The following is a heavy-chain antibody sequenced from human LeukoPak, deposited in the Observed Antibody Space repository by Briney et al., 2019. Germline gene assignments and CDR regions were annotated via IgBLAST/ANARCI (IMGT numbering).Heavy chain of an antibody. CDR1: GGSFSGYY. J-gene: IGHJ3*02. D-gene: IGHD3-22*01. V-gene: IGHV4-34*01. CDR3: ARIYDSSGYYHYSPDAFDI. CDR2: INHSGST. Sequence: SETLSLTCAVYGGSFSGYYWSWIRQPPGKGLEWIGEINHSGSTNYNPSLKSRVTTSVDTSKNRFSLKLSSVTAADTAVYYCARIYDSSGYYHYSPDAFDIWGQGTMVTVSS.